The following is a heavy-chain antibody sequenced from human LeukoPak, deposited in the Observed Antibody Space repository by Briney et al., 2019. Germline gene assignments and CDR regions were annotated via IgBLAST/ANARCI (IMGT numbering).Heavy chain of an antibody. D-gene: IGHD1-1*01. CDR1: GGTFSSYA. CDR3: ARDGAANWNEDYYYYYMDV. Sequence: GSSVKVSCKASGGTFSSYAISWVRQAPGQGLEWMGWINPNSGGTNYAQKSQGRVTMTRDTSISTAYMELSRLRSDDTAVYYCARDGAANWNEDYYYYYMDVWGKGTTVTVSS. V-gene: IGHV1-2*02. J-gene: IGHJ6*03. CDR2: INPNSGGT.